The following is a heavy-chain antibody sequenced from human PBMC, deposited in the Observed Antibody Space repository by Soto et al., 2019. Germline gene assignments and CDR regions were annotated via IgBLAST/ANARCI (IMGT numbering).Heavy chain of an antibody. Sequence: EVQLVESGGGLVQPGGSLRLSCAASGFTFSSYEMNWVRQAPGKGLEWVSYISSSGSTIYYADSVKGRFTISRDNAKNSLYLQMNSLRAEDTAVYYCARDPSMIVVGRPWYFDLWGRGTLVTVSS. J-gene: IGHJ2*01. CDR1: GFTFSSYE. D-gene: IGHD3-22*01. V-gene: IGHV3-48*03. CDR3: ARDPSMIVVGRPWYFDL. CDR2: ISSSGSTI.